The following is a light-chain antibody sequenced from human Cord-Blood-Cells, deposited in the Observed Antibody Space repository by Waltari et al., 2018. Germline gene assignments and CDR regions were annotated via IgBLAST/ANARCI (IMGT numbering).Light chain of an antibody. CDR1: KLGDKY. CDR2: QDS. Sequence: SYELTQPPSVSVSPGQTASITCSGEKLGDKYACWYQQKPGQSPVLVIYQDSKRPSGIPEGFSGSNSGNTATLTVSGTQAMDEADYYCQAWDSSTGVFGTGTKVTVL. CDR3: QAWDSSTGV. V-gene: IGLV3-1*01. J-gene: IGLJ1*01.